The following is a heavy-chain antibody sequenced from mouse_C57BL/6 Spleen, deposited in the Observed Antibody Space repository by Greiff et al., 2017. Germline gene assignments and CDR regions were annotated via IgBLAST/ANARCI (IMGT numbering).Heavy chain of an antibody. J-gene: IGHJ4*01. D-gene: IGHD1-1*01. CDR3: ARDSYYGSSYGYAMDY. V-gene: IGHV5-17*01. CDR1: GFTFSDYG. CDR2: ISSGSSTI. Sequence: EVQLVESGGGLVKPGGSLKLSCAASGFTFSDYGMHRVRQAPEKGLEWVAYISSGSSTIYYADTVKGRFTISRDNAKNTLFLQMTSLRSEDTAMYYCARDSYYGSSYGYAMDYWGQGTSVTVSS.